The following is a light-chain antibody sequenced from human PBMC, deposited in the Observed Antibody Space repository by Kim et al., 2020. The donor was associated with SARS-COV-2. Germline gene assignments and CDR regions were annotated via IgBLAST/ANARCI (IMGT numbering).Light chain of an antibody. V-gene: IGLV2-14*04. CDR2: DVS. CDR3: SSYSSSSTFVV. Sequence: SITIPSTGTTSDVGGYNYVSWYQQHPGKAPKLMIYDVSKRPSGVSNRFSGSKSGNTASLTISGLQAEDEADFYCSSYSSSSTFVVFGGGTQLTVL. CDR1: TSDVGGYNY. J-gene: IGLJ2*01.